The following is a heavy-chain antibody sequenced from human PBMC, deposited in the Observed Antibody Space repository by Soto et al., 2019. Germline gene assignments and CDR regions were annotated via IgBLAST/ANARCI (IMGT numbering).Heavy chain of an antibody. V-gene: IGHV1-18*01. CDR1: GYTFTSYG. J-gene: IGHJ1*01. CDR3: ARDEARNIYCTNGVCLPEYFQH. Sequence: QVQLVQSGAEVKKPGASVKVSCKASGYTFTSYGISWVRQAPGQGLEWMGWISAYNGNTNYAQKLQGRVTMTTDTSTSTAYMELRSLRSDDTAVYYCARDEARNIYCTNGVCLPEYFQHWGQGTLVTVSS. D-gene: IGHD2-8*01. CDR2: ISAYNGNT.